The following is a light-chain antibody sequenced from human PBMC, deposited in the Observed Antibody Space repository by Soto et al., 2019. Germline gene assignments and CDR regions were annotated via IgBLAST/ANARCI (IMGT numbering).Light chain of an antibody. J-gene: IGKJ4*01. CDR1: QSVSSN. V-gene: IGKV3-15*01. Sequence: EIVMTQSPAALSVSPGEGATLSCRASQSVSSNLAWYQQKPGQAPRRLIYGASTRAAGIPARFSGSGSGTEVAVTISRLPWEGFAVYYSLHYDNLPLAFGGGTMVEI. CDR2: GAS. CDR3: LHYDNLPLA.